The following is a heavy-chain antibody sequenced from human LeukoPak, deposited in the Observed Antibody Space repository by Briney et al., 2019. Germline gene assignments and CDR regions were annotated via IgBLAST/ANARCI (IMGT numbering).Heavy chain of an antibody. CDR1: GFTFSSYG. CDR2: ISYDGSNK. Sequence: GGSLRLSCAASGFTFSSYGMHWVRQAPGEGLEWVAVISYDGSNKYYADSVKGRFTISRDNSKNTLYLQMNSLRAEDTAVYYCAKVSPTIPFDYWGQGTLVTVSS. J-gene: IGHJ4*02. D-gene: IGHD5-12*01. V-gene: IGHV3-30*18. CDR3: AKVSPTIPFDY.